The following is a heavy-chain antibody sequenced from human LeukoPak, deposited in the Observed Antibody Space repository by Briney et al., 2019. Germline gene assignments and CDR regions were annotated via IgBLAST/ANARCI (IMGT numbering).Heavy chain of an antibody. Sequence: PGGSLRLSYAASGFTFSRYWMHWVRQAPGKGLVWVSRINSDGSSTTYADSVKGRFTISRDNAKNTLYLQMNNLRAEDTAVYYCARDLSSGYYPELFDYWGQGTLVTVSS. J-gene: IGHJ4*02. CDR2: INSDGSST. CDR3: ARDLSSGYYPELFDY. D-gene: IGHD3-22*01. CDR1: GFTFSRYW. V-gene: IGHV3-74*01.